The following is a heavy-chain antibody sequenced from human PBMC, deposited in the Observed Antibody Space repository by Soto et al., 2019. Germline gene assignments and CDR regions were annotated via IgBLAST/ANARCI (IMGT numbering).Heavy chain of an antibody. V-gene: IGHV1-69*12. CDR2: ITPMFGTA. CDR3: AQTLGSAVAGPGRFDL. Sequence: QVQLVQSGAEVKKPGSSVKVSCKASGGTFSRYAISWVRQAPGQGLEWMGGITPMFGTANYAQKFQGRITITADESTSTVNMGLRRLRSEDTAVYYCAQTLGSAVAGPGRFDLWGRGTLVIVSS. J-gene: IGHJ2*01. D-gene: IGHD6-19*01. CDR1: GGTFSRYA.